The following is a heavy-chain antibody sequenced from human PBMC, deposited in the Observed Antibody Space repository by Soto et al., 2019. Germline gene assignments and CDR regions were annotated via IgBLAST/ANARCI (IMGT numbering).Heavy chain of an antibody. CDR1: GESVTNYY. CDR3: ARGHDYIWTL. CDR2: INHGGDI. D-gene: IGHD3-16*01. J-gene: IGHJ4*02. V-gene: IGHV4-34*01. Sequence: QVLLQQWGAGLLKPSETLSLTCGVSGESVTNYYSSWIRQSPGKGLEWIGEINHGGDINYNPSFKSRVTMSVDASRNQFSLRLNSVTAADTAVYYCARGHDYIWTLGGQGTLVTVSS.